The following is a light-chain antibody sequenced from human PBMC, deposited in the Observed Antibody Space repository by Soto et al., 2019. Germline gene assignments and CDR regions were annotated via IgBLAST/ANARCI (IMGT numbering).Light chain of an antibody. J-gene: IGKJ1*01. CDR3: QNYNSAPWT. CDR2: AAS. V-gene: IGKV1-27*01. Sequence: DIQMNQSQSSLSASVRDRGTITCRASQGISNYLAWFQQKPGKVPKLLIYAASTLQSGVPSRFSGSGSGTDLTLSISSMQPEDVAAYYCQNYNSAPWTFGQGTK. CDR1: QGISNY.